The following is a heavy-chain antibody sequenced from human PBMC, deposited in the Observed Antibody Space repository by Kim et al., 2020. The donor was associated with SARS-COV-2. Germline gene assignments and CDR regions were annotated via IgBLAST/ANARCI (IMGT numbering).Heavy chain of an antibody. CDR1: GFTFSSYG. D-gene: IGHD5-12*01. CDR2: ISYDGSNK. V-gene: IGHV3-30*18. CDR3: AKSQGYAGDYYGMDV. J-gene: IGHJ6*02. Sequence: GGSLRLSCAASGFTFSSYGMHWGRQAPGKGLEWVAVISYDGSNKYYADSVKGRFTISRDNSKNTLYLQMNSLRAEDTAVYYCAKSQGYAGDYYGMDVWGQGTTVTVSS.